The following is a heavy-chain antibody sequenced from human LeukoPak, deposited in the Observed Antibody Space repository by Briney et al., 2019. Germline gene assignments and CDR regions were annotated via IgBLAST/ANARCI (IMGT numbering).Heavy chain of an antibody. CDR3: ARDQGGGSAAAGTFDY. V-gene: IGHV3-30-3*01. J-gene: IGHJ4*02. CDR2: ISYDGSNK. D-gene: IGHD6-13*01. CDR1: GFTFSSYA. Sequence: GGSLRLSCAASGFTFSSYAMHWVRQAPGKGLEWVAVISYDGSNKYYADSVKGRLTISRDNSKNTLYLQMNSLRAEDTAVYYCARDQGGGSAAAGTFDYWGQGTLVTVSS.